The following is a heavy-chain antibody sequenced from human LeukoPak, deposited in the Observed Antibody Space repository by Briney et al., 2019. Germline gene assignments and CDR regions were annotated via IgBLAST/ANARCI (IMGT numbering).Heavy chain of an antibody. CDR3: AREDYYDSSGYYRY. CDR1: GYSVSSGYY. CDR2: IYHSGST. J-gene: IGHJ4*02. V-gene: IGHV4-38-2*02. Sequence: SETLSLTCTVSGYSVSSGYYWGWIRQSPGKWLEWIGSIYHSGSTYYSPSLRSRITISVDTSKNQFSLKLSSVTAADTAVYYCAREDYYDSSGYYRYWGQGTLVTVSS. D-gene: IGHD3-22*01.